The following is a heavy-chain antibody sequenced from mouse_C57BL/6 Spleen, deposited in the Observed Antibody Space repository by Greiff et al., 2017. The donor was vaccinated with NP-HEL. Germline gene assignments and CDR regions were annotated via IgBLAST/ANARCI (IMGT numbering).Heavy chain of an antibody. J-gene: IGHJ2*01. D-gene: IGHD1-1*01. CDR2: ISSGGSYT. CDR1: GFTFSSYG. V-gene: IGHV5-6*01. CDR3: ARQTVVAFDY. Sequence: EVKVVESGGDLVKPGGSLKLSCAASGFTFSSYGMSWVRQTPDKRLEWVATISSGGSYTYYPDSVKGRFTISRDNDKNTLYLQMSSLKSEDTAMYYCARQTVVAFDYWGQGTTLTVSS.